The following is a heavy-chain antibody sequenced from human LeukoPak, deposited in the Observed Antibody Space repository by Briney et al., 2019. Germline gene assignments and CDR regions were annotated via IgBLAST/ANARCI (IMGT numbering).Heavy chain of an antibody. CDR1: GDSISSDDYY. D-gene: IGHD6-19*01. CDR3: ARVVLGFSSGWLRGVPNYFDY. CDR2: FSASGNS. V-gene: IGHV4-61*02. J-gene: IGHJ4*02. Sequence: NASETLSLTCTVSGDSISSDDYYWSWIRQPAGKGPEWIGRFSASGNSNYNPSLKSRLTISADRSKNQFSLKLTSVTAADTAVYYCARVVLGFSSGWLRGVPNYFDYWGQGTLVTVSS.